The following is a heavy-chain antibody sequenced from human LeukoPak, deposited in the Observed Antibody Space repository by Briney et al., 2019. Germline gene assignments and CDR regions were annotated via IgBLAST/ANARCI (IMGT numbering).Heavy chain of an antibody. D-gene: IGHD6-19*01. CDR2: ISDTSSTI. CDR3: ARETIAVAGGGWFDP. V-gene: IGHV3-48*01. J-gene: IGHJ5*02. Sequence: GGSLRLSCAASGFTFRSYSMNWVRQAPGKGLEWVSYISDTSSTIYYADSVKGRFTIYRDNAKDSVYLQMNSLRAEDTAVYYCARETIAVAGGGWFDPWGQGTLVTVSS. CDR1: GFTFRSYS.